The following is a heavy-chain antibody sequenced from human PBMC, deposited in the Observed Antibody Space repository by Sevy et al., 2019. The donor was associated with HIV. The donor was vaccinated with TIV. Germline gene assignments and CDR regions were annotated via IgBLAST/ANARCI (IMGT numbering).Heavy chain of an antibody. V-gene: IGHV3-23*01. CDR3: AREGCTKPHDY. CDR2: LSFGCGEI. Sequence: GSLRLSCAASGFTFSKYSMSWVRQPSGKGLEWVSTLSFGCGEINYADSVKGRFTIPRDNSKSSVYLQMNNLRPEDTAVYYCAREGCTKPHDYWGQGTLVTVSS. D-gene: IGHD2-8*01. CDR1: GFTFSKYS. J-gene: IGHJ4*02.